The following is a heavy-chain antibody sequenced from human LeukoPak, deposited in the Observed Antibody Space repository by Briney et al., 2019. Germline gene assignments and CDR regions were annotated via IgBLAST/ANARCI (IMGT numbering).Heavy chain of an antibody. CDR1: GDTVSSNSAA. CDR2: TYYRSKWYN. D-gene: IGHD3-22*01. V-gene: IGHV6-1*01. Sequence: SQTLSLTCAISGDTVSSNSAAWHWIRQSPSRGLEWLGRTYYRSKWYNDYAVSVKSRITINPDTSKNQFSLQLNSVTPEDTAVYYCARSTHYYDSSGYFLGMDVWGQGTTVTVSS. J-gene: IGHJ6*02. CDR3: ARSTHYYDSSGYFLGMDV.